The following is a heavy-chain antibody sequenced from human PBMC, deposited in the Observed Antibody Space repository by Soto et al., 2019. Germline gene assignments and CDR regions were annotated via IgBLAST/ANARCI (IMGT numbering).Heavy chain of an antibody. J-gene: IGHJ6*02. CDR3: ARVPSPFDYYYAMDV. D-gene: IGHD3-16*01. V-gene: IGHV4-30-4*01. CDR2: IFSSGTT. Sequence: NPPETLSLTSTVSGDSISSGNKYWSWIRQAPGKGLGWIGYIFSSGTTYYNPSLKSRLTMSLDTSQNQFSLRLASVTDADSAVYYCARVPSPFDYYYAMDVWGQGTTVTVSS. CDR1: GDSISSGNKY.